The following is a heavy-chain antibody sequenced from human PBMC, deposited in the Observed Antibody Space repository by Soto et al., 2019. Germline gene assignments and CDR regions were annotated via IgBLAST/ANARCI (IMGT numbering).Heavy chain of an antibody. J-gene: IGHJ4*02. V-gene: IGHV3-7*01. CDR1: GFTFSNSW. CDR3: TTDRGYLTFDY. D-gene: IGHD3-22*01. Sequence: AGSLRLSCAASGFTFSNSWMNWVRQAPGKGLEWVANIKEDGTAKYYLDSVKGRFTVSRDNVKNSLYLQMNSLRAEDTAMYYCTTDRGYLTFDYWGPGTLVTVSS. CDR2: IKEDGTAK.